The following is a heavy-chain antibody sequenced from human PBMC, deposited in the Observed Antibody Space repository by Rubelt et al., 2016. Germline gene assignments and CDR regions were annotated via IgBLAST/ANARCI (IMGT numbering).Heavy chain of an antibody. CDR3: ASARGGRYGDAFDV. D-gene: IGHD3-16*02. CDR1: GITFSDHA. V-gene: IGHV3-30*04. CDR2: ISYDGSNK. J-gene: IGHJ3*01. Sequence: QVHLVESGGGVVQPGGSLRLSCVVSGITFSDHAVHWVRQAPGKGLEWVAVISYDGSNKYYADSVKGRFTISRDNSKSTLYLQMNSLRVEDTAIYYCASARGGRYGDAFDVGGQGTVVTVSS.